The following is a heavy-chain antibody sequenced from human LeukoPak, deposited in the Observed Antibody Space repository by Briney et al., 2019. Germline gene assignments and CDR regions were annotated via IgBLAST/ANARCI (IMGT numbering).Heavy chain of an antibody. CDR1: GFIFSNYR. J-gene: IGHJ4*02. Sequence: GGSLRLSCATSGFIFSNYRMSWVRQAPGKGLEWVANIKQDGSEKYYVDSVKGRFTISRDNAKNSLYLQMDSLRAEDTAIYYCARDQEGSVAEDYWGQGTLVTVSS. CDR3: ARDQEGSVAEDY. CDR2: IKQDGSEK. V-gene: IGHV3-7*01.